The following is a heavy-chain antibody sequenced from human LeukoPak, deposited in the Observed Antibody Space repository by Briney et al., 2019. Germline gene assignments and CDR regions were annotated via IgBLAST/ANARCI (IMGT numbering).Heavy chain of an antibody. Sequence: PGGSLRLSCAPSGFTFSSYAMSWVRQAPGEGLEWVSAFSGSGGDTYYTDSVKGRFTISRDNSKNTLYLQMNSLRAEDTAVYYCAKDDNPLAYSSLDWGQGTRVTVSS. CDR2: FSGSGGDT. J-gene: IGHJ4*02. CDR3: AKDDNPLAYSSLD. CDR1: GFTFSSYA. V-gene: IGHV3-23*01. D-gene: IGHD6-19*01.